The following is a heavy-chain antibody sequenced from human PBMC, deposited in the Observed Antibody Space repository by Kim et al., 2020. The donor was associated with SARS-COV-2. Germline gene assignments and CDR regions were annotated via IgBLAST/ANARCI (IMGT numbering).Heavy chain of an antibody. V-gene: IGHV3-23*01. J-gene: IGHJ6*02. D-gene: IGHD2-2*01. CDR3: AKAEYHAPPWGYRYGLDV. Sequence: VKGRFTISRDNSKNTLYLLMNSLRAEDTAVYYGAKAEYHAPPWGYRYGLDVWGQGTTVTVSS.